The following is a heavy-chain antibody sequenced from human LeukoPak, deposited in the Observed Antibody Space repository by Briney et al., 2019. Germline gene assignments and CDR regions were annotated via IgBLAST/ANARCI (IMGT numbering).Heavy chain of an antibody. CDR2: IILNSGAT. J-gene: IGHJ4*02. D-gene: IGHD3-10*01. CDR3: VRKGMVRGVSEIMKPYY. V-gene: IGHV1-2*02. Sequence: ASLKVSCKASGYMFTGYYMHWVRQAPGQGLEWMGGIILNSGATNYAQNFQGRVTMTRDTSISTAFLELSRLTSDDTAVYYCVRKGMVRGVSEIMKPYYWGQGTLVTVSS. CDR1: GYMFTGYY.